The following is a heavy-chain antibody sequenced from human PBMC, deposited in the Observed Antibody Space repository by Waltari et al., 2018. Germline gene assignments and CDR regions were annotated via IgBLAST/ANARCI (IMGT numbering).Heavy chain of an antibody. J-gene: IGHJ4*02. CDR1: GFTVSSNY. V-gene: IGHV3-53*01. CDR3: ARDYYYDSSGDY. CDR2: IYSGGST. D-gene: IGHD3-22*01. Sequence: EVQLVESGGGLIQPGGSLRLSCAASGFTVSSNYMSWVRQAPGKGLEWVSVIYSGGSTYYADSVEGRFTISRDNSKNTLDLQMNSLRAEDTAVYYCARDYYYDSSGDYWGQGTLVTVSS.